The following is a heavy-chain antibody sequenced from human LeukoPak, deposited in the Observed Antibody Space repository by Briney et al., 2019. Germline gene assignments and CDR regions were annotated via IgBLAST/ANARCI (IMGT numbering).Heavy chain of an antibody. CDR3: ASFEDYGDPIFDY. V-gene: IGHV4-39*01. D-gene: IGHD4-17*01. CDR1: GGSISSSSYY. J-gene: IGHJ4*02. Sequence: SETLSLTCTVSGGSISSSSYYWGWIRQPLGKGLEWIGSIYYSGSTYYNPSLKSRVTISVDTSKNQFSLKLSSVTAADTAVYYCASFEDYGDPIFDYWGQGTLVTVSS. CDR2: IYYSGST.